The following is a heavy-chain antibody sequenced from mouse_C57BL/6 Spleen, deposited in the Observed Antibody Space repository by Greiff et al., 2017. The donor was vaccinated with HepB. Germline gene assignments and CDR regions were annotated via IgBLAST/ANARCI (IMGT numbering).Heavy chain of an antibody. Sequence: VQLQHSGAELVKPGASVKISCKASGYAFSSYWMNWVKQRPGKGLEWIGQIYPGDGDTNYNGKFKGKATLTADKSSSTAYMQLSSLTSEDSAVYFCARSGLYYSNPWFAYWGQGTLVTVSA. CDR2: IYPGDGDT. J-gene: IGHJ3*01. CDR3: ARSGLYYSNPWFAY. V-gene: IGHV1-80*01. CDR1: GYAFSSYW. D-gene: IGHD2-5*01.